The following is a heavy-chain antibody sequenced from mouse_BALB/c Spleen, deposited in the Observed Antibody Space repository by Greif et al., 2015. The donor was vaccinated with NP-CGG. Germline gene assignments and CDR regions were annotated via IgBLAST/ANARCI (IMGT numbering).Heavy chain of an antibody. D-gene: IGHD2-3*01. J-gene: IGHJ2*01. CDR3: ARGGEMGYFDY. CDR2: ISSGGST. CDR1: GFTFSSYA. Sequence: EVQVVESGGGLVKPGGSLKLSCAASGFTFSSYAMSWVRQTPEKRLEWVASISSGGSTYYPDSVKGRFTISRDNARNILYLQMSSLRSEDTAMYYCARGGEMGYFDYWGQGTTLTVSS. V-gene: IGHV5-6-5*01.